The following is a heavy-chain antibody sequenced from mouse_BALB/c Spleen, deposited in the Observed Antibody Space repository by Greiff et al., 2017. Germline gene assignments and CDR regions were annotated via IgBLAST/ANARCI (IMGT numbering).Heavy chain of an antibody. Sequence: EVKLVESGGDLVKPGGSLKLSCAASGFTFSSYGMSWVRQTPDKRLEWVATISSGGSYTYYPDSVKGRFTISRDNAKNTLYLQMSSLKSEDTAMYYCARGYYRYDGGAMDYGGQGTSVTVSS. D-gene: IGHD2-14*01. CDR2: ISSGGSYT. CDR1: GFTFSSYG. J-gene: IGHJ4*01. CDR3: ARGYYRYDGGAMDY. V-gene: IGHV5-6*01.